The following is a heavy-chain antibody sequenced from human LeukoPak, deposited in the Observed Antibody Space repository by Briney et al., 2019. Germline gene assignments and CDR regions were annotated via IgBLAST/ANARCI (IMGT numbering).Heavy chain of an antibody. D-gene: IGHD6-13*01. J-gene: IGHJ4*02. CDR2: IYHSGST. CDR3: ARERDAAADY. V-gene: IGHV4-38-2*02. CDR1: GYSISSGYY. Sequence: SETLSLTCTVSGYSISSGYYWGWIRQPPGKGLEWIGSIYHSGSTYYNPSLKSRVTISVDTSKNQFSLKLSSVTAADTAVYYCARERDAAADYWGQGTLVTVSS.